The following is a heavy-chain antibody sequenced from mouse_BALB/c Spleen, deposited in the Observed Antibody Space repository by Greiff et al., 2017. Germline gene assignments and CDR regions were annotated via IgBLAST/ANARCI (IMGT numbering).Heavy chain of an antibody. V-gene: IGHV3-2*02. Sequence: ESGPGLVKPSQSLSLTCTVTGYSITSDYAWNWIRQFPGNKLEWMGYISYSGSTSYNPSLKSRISITRDTSKNQFFLQLNSVTTEDTATYYCARAYYRCDGFAYWGQGTLVTVSA. CDR3: ARAYYRCDGFAY. CDR1: GYSITSDYA. J-gene: IGHJ3*01. CDR2: ISYSGST. D-gene: IGHD2-14*01.